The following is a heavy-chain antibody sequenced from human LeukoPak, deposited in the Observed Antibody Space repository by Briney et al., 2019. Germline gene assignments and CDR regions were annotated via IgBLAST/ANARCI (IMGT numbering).Heavy chain of an antibody. Sequence: GRSLRLSCAASGFTFSSYGMHWVRQAPGKGLEWVAVIWYDGSNKYYADSVKGRFTISRDNSKNTLYLQMNSLRAEDTAVYYCARDRGVFSGSYPLYCFDYWGQGTLVTVSS. CDR2: IWYDGSNK. J-gene: IGHJ4*02. D-gene: IGHD1-26*01. CDR3: ARDRGVFSGSYPLYCFDY. V-gene: IGHV3-33*01. CDR1: GFTFSSYG.